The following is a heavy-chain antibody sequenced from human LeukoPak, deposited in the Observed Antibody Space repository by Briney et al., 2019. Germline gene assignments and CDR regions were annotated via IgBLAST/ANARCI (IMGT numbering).Heavy chain of an antibody. Sequence: PSETLSLTCTVSAGSIDSRSYYWDGIRQAPGKGLEWIGTIYHSGSTEYNPSLKSPVAIFVDTSKNQFSLILHSVAAPDTAVYYCARRSVFDTTHYHYFDYRGQGALVTVSS. CDR3: ARRSVFDTTHYHYFDY. J-gene: IGHJ4*02. CDR1: AGSIDSRSYY. D-gene: IGHD2/OR15-2a*01. V-gene: IGHV4-39*01. CDR2: IYHSGST.